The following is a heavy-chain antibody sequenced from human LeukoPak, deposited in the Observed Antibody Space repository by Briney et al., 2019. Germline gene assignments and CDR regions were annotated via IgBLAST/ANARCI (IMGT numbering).Heavy chain of an antibody. J-gene: IGHJ6*02. CDR3: ARDHPPVILTGYYPPSDPYYYYGMDV. CDR2: IYYSGST. CDR1: GGSISSYY. D-gene: IGHD3-9*01. V-gene: IGHV4-59*01. Sequence: SETLSLTCTVSGGSISSYYWSWIRQPPGKGLEWIGYIYYSGSTNYNPSLKSRVTISVDTSKNQFSLKLSSVTAADTAVYYCARDHPPVILTGYYPPSDPYYYYGMDVWGQGTTVTVSS.